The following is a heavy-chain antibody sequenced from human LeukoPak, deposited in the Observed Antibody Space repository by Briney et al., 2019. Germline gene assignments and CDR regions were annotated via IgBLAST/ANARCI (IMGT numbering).Heavy chain of an antibody. CDR3: STLWYGA. CDR1: GFTFTNAW. V-gene: IGHV3-15*01. CDR2: IKSKTDGGTS. Sequence: PGGSLRLSCAASGFTFTNAWMYWFRQAPGKGLEWVGRIKSKTDGGTSDYAAPVTGRFTISRDDSKSTLYLEMNSLKTEDTGVYYCSTLWYGAWGQGTLVTVSS. D-gene: IGHD3-10*01. J-gene: IGHJ5*02.